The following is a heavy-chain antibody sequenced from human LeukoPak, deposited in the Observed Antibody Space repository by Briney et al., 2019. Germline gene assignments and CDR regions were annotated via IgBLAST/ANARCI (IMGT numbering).Heavy chain of an antibody. D-gene: IGHD3-22*01. CDR1: GFTFTSSA. J-gene: IGHJ3*02. CDR2: IVVGSGNT. V-gene: IGHV1-58*02. Sequence: SVKVSCKASGFTFTSSAMQWVRQARGQRLEWIGWIVVGSGNTNYAQKFQERVTITRDMSTSTAYMELSSLRSEDTAVYYCAADNGGYYDSSGYYYPDAFDIWGQGTMVTVSS. CDR3: AADNGGYYDSSGYYYPDAFDI.